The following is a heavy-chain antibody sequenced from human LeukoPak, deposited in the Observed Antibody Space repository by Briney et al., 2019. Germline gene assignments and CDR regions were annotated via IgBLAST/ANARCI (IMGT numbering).Heavy chain of an antibody. D-gene: IGHD6-13*01. J-gene: IGHJ5*02. Sequence: KPSETLSLTCTVSGGSISSGGYYWSWIRQPPGKGLEWIGYIYHSGSTYYNPSLKSRVTISVDTSKNQFSLKLSSVTAADTAVYYCATSSSWPLNWFDPWGQGTLVTVSS. CDR1: GGSISSGGYY. CDR3: ATSSSWPLNWFDP. V-gene: IGHV4-30-2*01. CDR2: IYHSGST.